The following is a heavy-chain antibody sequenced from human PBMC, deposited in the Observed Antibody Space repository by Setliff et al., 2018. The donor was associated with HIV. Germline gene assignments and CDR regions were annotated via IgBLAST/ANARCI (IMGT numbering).Heavy chain of an antibody. CDR3: ARRGGYTYYYDSSGYHRGPNDAFDI. D-gene: IGHD3-22*01. V-gene: IGHV4-34*01. CDR2: INHSGST. Sequence: SETLSLTSAVYGGSFSGYYWSWIRQPPGKGLEWIGEINHSGSTNYNPSLKSRVTISVDTSKNQFSLKLSSVTAADTAVYYCARRGGYTYYYDSSGYHRGPNDAFDIWGQGTMVTVSS. J-gene: IGHJ3*02. CDR1: GGSFSGYY.